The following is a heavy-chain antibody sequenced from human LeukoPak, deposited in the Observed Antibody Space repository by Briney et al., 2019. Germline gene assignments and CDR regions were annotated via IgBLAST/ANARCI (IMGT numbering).Heavy chain of an antibody. CDR2: IKSDGSST. D-gene: IGHD4-17*01. CDR3: ARDETYGDYWYFDL. CDR1: GFTFSSYW. Sequence: GGSLRLSCAASGFTFSSYWMHWVRQVPGKGLVWASRIKSDGSSTTYADSVKGRFTISRDNAKNTLYLQMNSLRAEDTAVYYCARDETYGDYWYFDLWGRGTLVTVSS. V-gene: IGHV3-74*01. J-gene: IGHJ2*01.